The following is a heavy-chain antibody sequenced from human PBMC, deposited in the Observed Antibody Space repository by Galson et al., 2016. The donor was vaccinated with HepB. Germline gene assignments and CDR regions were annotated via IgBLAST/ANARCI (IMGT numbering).Heavy chain of an antibody. CDR2: ISSSGSAK. Sequence: SLRLSCAASGFSFSSYEMNWVRQAPGKGLEWVSYISSSGSAKYHADSVKGRFTISRDNAKKSMYLQMDSLRVEDTAVYYCARQMIVVCRRGYAFDIWGQGTVVTVSS. CDR3: ARQMIVVCRRGYAFDI. CDR1: GFSFSSYE. D-gene: IGHD3-22*01. V-gene: IGHV3-48*03. J-gene: IGHJ3*02.